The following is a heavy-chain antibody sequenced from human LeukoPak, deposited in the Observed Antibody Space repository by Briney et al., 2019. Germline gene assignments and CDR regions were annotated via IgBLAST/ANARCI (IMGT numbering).Heavy chain of an antibody. J-gene: IGHJ2*01. CDR3: AKSEARDPYYDFWSGYYHAYWYFDL. CDR2: IRYDGSNK. Sequence: GGSLRLSCAASGFTFSDHYMDWVRQAPGKGLEWVAFIRYDGSNKYYADSVKGRFTISRDNSKNTLYLQMNSLRAEDTAVYYCAKSEARDPYYDFWSGYYHAYWYFDLWGRGTLVTVSS. CDR1: GFTFSDHY. V-gene: IGHV3-30*02. D-gene: IGHD3-3*01.